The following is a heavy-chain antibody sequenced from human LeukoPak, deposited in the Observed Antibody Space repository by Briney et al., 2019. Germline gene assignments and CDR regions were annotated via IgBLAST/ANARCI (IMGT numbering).Heavy chain of an antibody. CDR3: ARGRCGGDCRYYYYYMDV. CDR2: INHSGST. J-gene: IGHJ6*03. Sequence: SETLSLTCAVYGGSFSGYYWSWIRQPPGKGLEWIGEINHSGSTNYNPSLKSRVTISVDTSKNQFSLKLSSVTAADTAVYYCARGRCGGDCRYYYYYMDVWGKGTMVTVSS. D-gene: IGHD2-21*02. V-gene: IGHV4-34*01. CDR1: GGSFSGYY.